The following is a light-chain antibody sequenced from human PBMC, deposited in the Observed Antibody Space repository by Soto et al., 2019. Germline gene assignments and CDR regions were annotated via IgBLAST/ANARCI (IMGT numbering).Light chain of an antibody. CDR3: QQYNNWPPIT. J-gene: IGKJ5*01. V-gene: IGKV3-20*01. CDR2: SVF. CDR1: QTVSGNS. Sequence: EIVLTESPGTLSLSPGEIATLSWRSSQTVSGNSLAWYQQKPGQAPRLLIDSVFRRPTGIPDRFSGSGSGTDFTLTISSLQSEDFAVYYCQQYNNWPPITFGQGTRLEIK.